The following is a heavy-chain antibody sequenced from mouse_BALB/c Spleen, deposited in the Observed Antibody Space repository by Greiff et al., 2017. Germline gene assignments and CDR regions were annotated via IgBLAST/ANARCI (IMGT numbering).Heavy chain of an antibody. V-gene: IGHV14-4*02. J-gene: IGHJ2*01. CDR2: IDPENGDT. CDR3: NARTDYFDY. CDR1: GFNIKDYY. Sequence: LQQSGAELVRSGASVKLSCTASGFNIKDYYMHWVKQRPEQGLEWIGWIDPENGDTEYAPKFQGKATMTADTSSNTAYLQLSSLTSEDTAVYYCNARTDYFDYWGQGTTLTVSS.